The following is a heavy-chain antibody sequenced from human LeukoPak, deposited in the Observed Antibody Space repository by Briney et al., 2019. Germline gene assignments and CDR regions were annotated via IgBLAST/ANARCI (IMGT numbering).Heavy chain of an antibody. D-gene: IGHD3-22*01. CDR3: ARVHDSSGYSGYYYYYGMDV. V-gene: IGHV3-30-3*01. CDR1: GFSFSSYG. J-gene: IGHJ6*02. CDR2: ISYDGSNR. Sequence: PGGSLRLSCAASGFSFSSYGMHWVRRAPGKGPEWVAIISYDGSNRYYADSVKGRFTISRDNSKNTLYLQMNSLRAEDTAVYYCARVHDSSGYSGYYYYYGMDVWGQGTTVTVSS.